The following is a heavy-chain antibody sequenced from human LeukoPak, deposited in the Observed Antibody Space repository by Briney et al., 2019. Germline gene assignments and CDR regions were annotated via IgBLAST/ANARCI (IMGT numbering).Heavy chain of an antibody. J-gene: IGHJ4*02. CDR3: ARGARGWYLDYFDY. Sequence: SETLSLNCTVSGGSISSYYWSWIRPPAGKGLEGFGRNYTSRSTNYNPTLKSRVTMSVDTSKNQFSLKLSSVTAADTAVYYCARGARGWYLDYFDYWGQGTLVTVSS. CDR1: GGSISSYY. D-gene: IGHD6-19*01. CDR2: NYTSRST. V-gene: IGHV4-4*07.